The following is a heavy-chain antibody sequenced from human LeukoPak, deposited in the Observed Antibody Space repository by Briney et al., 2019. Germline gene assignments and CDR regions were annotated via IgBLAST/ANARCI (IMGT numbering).Heavy chain of an antibody. CDR2: IPYDGSYK. D-gene: IGHD1-26*01. CDR3: AKEVGYGMDV. Sequence: QPGRSLRLSCAASGFTFSTYGFHWVRQAPGKGLEWVAVIPYDGSYKYYADSVKGRFTISRDNSKNTLYLQMNTLRAEDTAVYYCAKEVGYGMDVWGQGTTVTVS. V-gene: IGHV3-30*18. CDR1: GFTFSTYG. J-gene: IGHJ6*02.